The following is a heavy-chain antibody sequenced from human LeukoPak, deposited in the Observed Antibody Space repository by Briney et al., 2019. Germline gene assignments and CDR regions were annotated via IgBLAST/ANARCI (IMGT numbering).Heavy chain of an antibody. CDR2: IKGDGSGP. V-gene: IGHV3-74*01. J-gene: IGHJ5*02. CDR3: ARETYYYGSGMNWFDP. D-gene: IGHD3-10*01. CDR1: GLAFRNYW. Sequence: PGGSLRLSCAASGLAFRNYWMHWVRQAPGKGLVWVSRIKGDGSGPIYADSVKGRFTISRDNSKNTLYLQMNSLRAEGTAVYYCARETYYYGSGMNWFDPWGQGTLVTVSS.